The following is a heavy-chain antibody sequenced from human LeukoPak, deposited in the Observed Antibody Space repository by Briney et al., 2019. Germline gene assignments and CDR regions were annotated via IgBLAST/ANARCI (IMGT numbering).Heavy chain of an antibody. CDR3: ARGRRTTVHFDY. Sequence: GGFLRLSCAASGFTFSSYSMNWVRQAPGKGLEWVSSISSSSSYIYYADSVKGRFTISRDNAKNSLYLQMNSLRAEDTAVCYCARGRRTTVHFDYWGQGTLVTVSS. D-gene: IGHD4-17*01. V-gene: IGHV3-21*01. CDR2: ISSSSSYI. CDR1: GFTFSSYS. J-gene: IGHJ4*02.